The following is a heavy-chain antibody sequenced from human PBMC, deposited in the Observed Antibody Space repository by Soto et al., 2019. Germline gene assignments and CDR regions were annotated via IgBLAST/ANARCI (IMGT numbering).Heavy chain of an antibody. CDR3: ARFYTGSKLDY. CDR2: INHSGST. CDR1: GGSFTGSY. J-gene: IGHJ4*02. V-gene: IGHV4-34*01. D-gene: IGHD2-8*02. Sequence: PSETLSLTCVVSGGSFTGSYWSWIRQPPGKGLEWLREINHSGSTNYKSSLRSRLTISADTSKNQFSLKLSSVTAADTAVYYCARFYTGSKLDYWGKGPRVTVPS.